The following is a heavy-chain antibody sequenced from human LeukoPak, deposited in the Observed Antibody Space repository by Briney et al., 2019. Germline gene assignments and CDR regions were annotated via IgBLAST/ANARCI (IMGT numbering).Heavy chain of an antibody. Sequence: GGSLRLSCAASGFTISSYSMNWVRQAPGKGLEWVSSISSSSSYIYYADSVKGRFTISRDNAKNSLYLQMNSLRAEDTAVYYCARIKSGPDAFDIWGQGTMVTVSS. CDR1: GFTISSYS. CDR3: ARIKSGPDAFDI. V-gene: IGHV3-21*01. CDR2: ISSSSSYI. J-gene: IGHJ3*02.